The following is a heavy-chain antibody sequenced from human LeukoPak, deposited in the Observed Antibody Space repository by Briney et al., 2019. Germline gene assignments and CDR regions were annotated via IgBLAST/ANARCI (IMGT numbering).Heavy chain of an antibody. J-gene: IGHJ4*02. Sequence: SVKVSCKASGGTFSSYAISRVRQAPGQGLEWMGRIIPIFGIANYAQKFQGRVTITADKSTSTAYMELSSLRSEDTAVYYCAREGVWGNSYFDYWGQGTLVTVSS. CDR3: AREGVWGNSYFDY. V-gene: IGHV1-69*04. CDR1: GGTFSSYA. D-gene: IGHD4-23*01. CDR2: IIPIFGIA.